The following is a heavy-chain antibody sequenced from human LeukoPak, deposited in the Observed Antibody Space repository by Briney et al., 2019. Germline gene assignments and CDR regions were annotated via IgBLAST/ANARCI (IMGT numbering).Heavy chain of an antibody. Sequence: TLSLTCTVSGVSISSSGYYWGWIRQPPGKGLEWLARIDWDDDKYYSTSLKTRLTISKDTSKNQVVLTMTNMDPVDTATYYCARYSSGWSGGMDVWGQGTTVTVSS. CDR3: ARYSSGWSGGMDV. CDR2: IDWDDDK. J-gene: IGHJ6*02. V-gene: IGHV2-70*11. CDR1: GVSISSSGYY. D-gene: IGHD6-19*01.